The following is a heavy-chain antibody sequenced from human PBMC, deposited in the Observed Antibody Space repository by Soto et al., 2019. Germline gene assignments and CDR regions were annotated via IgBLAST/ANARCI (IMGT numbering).Heavy chain of an antibody. J-gene: IGHJ6*03. CDR2: INHIGTT. V-gene: IGHV4-34*01. CDR3: ASYHYLDLWTGSRHYMDV. D-gene: IGHD3-9*01. Sequence: QVHLEQWGAGLLNPSETLSLTCAVYGGSLSGYYWSWVRQSPGKGLEWIGEINHIGTTNYNPSLKTRVTISADTSKHQFSLRLSSVTAADSAVYYCASYHYLDLWTGSRHYMDVWGRGTTVTVSS. CDR1: GGSLSGYY.